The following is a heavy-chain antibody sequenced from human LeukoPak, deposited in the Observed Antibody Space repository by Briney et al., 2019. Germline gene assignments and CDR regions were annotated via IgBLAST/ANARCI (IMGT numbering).Heavy chain of an antibody. Sequence: SETLSLTCAVYGGSFSGYYWSWIRQPPGKGLEWIGEINHSGSTNYNPSLKSRVTISVDTSKNQFSLKLSSVTAADTTVYYCARVRRGPRGNAFDIWGQGTMVTVSS. V-gene: IGHV4-34*01. CDR2: INHSGST. D-gene: IGHD1-14*01. CDR3: ARVRRGPRGNAFDI. J-gene: IGHJ3*02. CDR1: GGSFSGYY.